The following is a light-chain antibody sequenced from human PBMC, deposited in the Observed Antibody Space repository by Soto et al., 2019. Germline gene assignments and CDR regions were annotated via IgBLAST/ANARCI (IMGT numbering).Light chain of an antibody. J-gene: IGLJ1*01. CDR2: DVT. CDR3: CSYGGSFPYV. CDR1: SSDVGGYDY. Sequence: QSGLTQPPSGSGSPGQSVTISCTGTSSDVGGYDYVSWYQQRPGKAPKLLIYDVTKRPSGVPDRFSGSKSGNTASLTISGLQAEDEADFYCCSYGGSFPYVFGTGTKVTVL. V-gene: IGLV2-11*01.